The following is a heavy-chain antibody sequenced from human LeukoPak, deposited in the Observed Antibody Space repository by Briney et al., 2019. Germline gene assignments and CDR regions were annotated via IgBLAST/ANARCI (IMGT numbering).Heavy chain of an antibody. D-gene: IGHD3-22*01. CDR3: ASTRWHYYDSSGYPSDY. V-gene: IGHV3-30-3*01. Sequence: GGSLRLSCAASGFTFSDYAMHWVRQAPGKGLEWVAVISYDGSNKYYADSVKGRFTISRDDSKNTLYLQMNSLRTEDTAIYYCASTRWHYYDSSGYPSDYWGQGTLVTVSS. J-gene: IGHJ4*02. CDR1: GFTFSDYA. CDR2: ISYDGSNK.